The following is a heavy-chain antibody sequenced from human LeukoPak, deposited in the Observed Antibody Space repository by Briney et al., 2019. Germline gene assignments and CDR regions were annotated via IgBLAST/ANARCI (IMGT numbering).Heavy chain of an antibody. CDR3: ARGEGIRFLEWLLPKGFDY. CDR1: GYSISSGYY. V-gene: IGHV4-38-2*02. Sequence: SETLSLTCTVSGYSISSGYYWGWIRQPPGKGLEWIGSIYHSGSTYYNPSLKSRVTISVDTSKNQFSLKLSSVTAADTAVYYCARGEGIRFLEWLLPKGFDYWGQGTLVTVSS. J-gene: IGHJ4*02. D-gene: IGHD3-3*01. CDR2: IYHSGST.